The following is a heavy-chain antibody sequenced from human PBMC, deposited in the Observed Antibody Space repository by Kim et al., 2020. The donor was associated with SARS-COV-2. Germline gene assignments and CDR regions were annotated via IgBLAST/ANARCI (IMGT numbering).Heavy chain of an antibody. CDR2: IYDSGST. V-gene: IGHV4-31*03. Sequence: SETLSLTCTVSGGSISSGGYSWSWIRQHPGKGLEWIGHIYDSGSTYYNPSLKSRVTISVDTSKNQFSLKLSSVTAADTAVYYCARDSGGSFNWFDPWGQGTLVTVSS. CDR3: ARDSGGSFNWFDP. D-gene: IGHD2-15*01. CDR1: GGSISSGGYS. J-gene: IGHJ5*02.